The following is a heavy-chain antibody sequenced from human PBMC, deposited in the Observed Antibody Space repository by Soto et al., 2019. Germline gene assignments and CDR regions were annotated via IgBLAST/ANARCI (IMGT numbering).Heavy chain of an antibody. Sequence: ASVKVSCKASGGTFSSYTISWVRQAPGQGLEWMGRIIPILGIANYAQKFQGRVTITADKSTSTAYMELSSLRSEDTAVYYCARHDCISTSCYYYYYYSMDVWGQGNPGHRLL. D-gene: IGHD2-2*01. CDR1: GGTFSSYT. CDR2: IIPILGIA. J-gene: IGHJ6*02. CDR3: ARHDCISTSCYYYYYYSMDV. V-gene: IGHV1-69*02.